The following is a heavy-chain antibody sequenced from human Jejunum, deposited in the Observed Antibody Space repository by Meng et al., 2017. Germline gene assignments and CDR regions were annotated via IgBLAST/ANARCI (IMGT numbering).Heavy chain of an antibody. CDR2: IHYSGRT. CDR3: AKEVAYSGTLGYFDY. V-gene: IGHV4-59*01. CDR1: GGSISSYF. D-gene: IGHD1-26*01. J-gene: IGHJ4*02. Sequence: SETLSLTCTVPGGSISSYFWAWIRQSPGKGLEWIGHIHYSGRTNYNPSLKSRVTLSLDTSKNQFSLSLSSVTAADTAVYYCAKEVAYSGTLGYFDYWGQGMLVTVSS.